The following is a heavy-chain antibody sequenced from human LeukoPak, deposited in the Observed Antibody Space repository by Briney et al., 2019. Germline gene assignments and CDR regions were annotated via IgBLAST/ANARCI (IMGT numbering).Heavy chain of an antibody. Sequence: GGSLRLSCAASGFTFSNAWMSWVRQAPGKGLEWAGRIKSKTDGGTTDYAAPVKGRFTISRDDSKNTLYLQMNSLKTEDTAVYYCTTEGVVVVLNDAFDIWGQGTMVTVSS. CDR3: TTEGVVVVLNDAFDI. CDR2: IKSKTDGGTT. V-gene: IGHV3-15*01. J-gene: IGHJ3*02. CDR1: GFTFSNAW. D-gene: IGHD3-22*01.